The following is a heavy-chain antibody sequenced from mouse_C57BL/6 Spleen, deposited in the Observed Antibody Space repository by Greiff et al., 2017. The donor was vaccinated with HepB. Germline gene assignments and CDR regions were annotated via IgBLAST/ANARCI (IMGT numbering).Heavy chain of an antibody. CDR1: GYTFTSYW. D-gene: IGHD4-1*01. Sequence: QVQLKQPGAELVMPGASVKLSCKASGYTFTSYWMHWVKQRPGQGLEWIGEIDPSDSYTNYNQKFKGKSTFTVDKSSSTAYMQLSSLTSEESAVYYCATNWEAWFAYWGQGTLVTVSA. V-gene: IGHV1-69*01. CDR3: ATNWEAWFAY. CDR2: IDPSDSYT. J-gene: IGHJ3*01.